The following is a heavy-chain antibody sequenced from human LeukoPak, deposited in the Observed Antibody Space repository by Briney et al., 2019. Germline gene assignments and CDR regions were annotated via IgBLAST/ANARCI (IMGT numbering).Heavy chain of an antibody. Sequence: PGGSLRLSCAASGFTFSSYAMHWVRQAPGKGLEWVAVISYDGSNKYYVDSVKGRFTISRDNSKNTLYLQMNSLRAEDTAVYYCARLSSSWPETWGQGTLVTVSS. CDR3: ARLSSSWPET. V-gene: IGHV3-30-3*01. CDR1: GFTFSSYA. D-gene: IGHD6-13*01. CDR2: ISYDGSNK. J-gene: IGHJ5*02.